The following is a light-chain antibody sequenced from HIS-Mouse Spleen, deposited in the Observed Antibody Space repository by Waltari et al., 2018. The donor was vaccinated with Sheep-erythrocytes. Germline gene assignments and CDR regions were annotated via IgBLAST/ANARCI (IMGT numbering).Light chain of an antibody. V-gene: IGKV1-17*03. CDR3: RQHNSYPWT. CDR1: QGISNY. Sequence: DIQMTQSPSAMSASVGDRVTITCRASQGISNYSAWFQQKPGKVPTRLIYAASSLQRGYPSRFSGSESGTEFTLTISSLQPEDFATYYCRQHNSYPWTFGQGTKVEIK. J-gene: IGKJ1*01. CDR2: AAS.